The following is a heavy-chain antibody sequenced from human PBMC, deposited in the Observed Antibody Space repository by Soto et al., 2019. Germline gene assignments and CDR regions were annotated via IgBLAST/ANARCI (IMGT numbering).Heavy chain of an antibody. V-gene: IGHV4-30-2*01. CDR2: IYHSGST. J-gene: IGHJ4*02. CDR1: GGSISSGGYS. Sequence: SETLSLTCAVSGGSISSGGYSWSWIRQPPGKGLEWIGYIYHSGSTYYNPSLKSRVTISVDRSKNQSSLKLSSVTAADTAVYYCARMGSSWYLSYWGQGTLVTVSS. CDR3: ARMGSSWYLSY. D-gene: IGHD6-13*01.